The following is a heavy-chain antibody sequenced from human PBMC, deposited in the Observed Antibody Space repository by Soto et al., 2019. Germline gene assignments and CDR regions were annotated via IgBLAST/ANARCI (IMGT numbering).Heavy chain of an antibody. D-gene: IGHD2-21*01. J-gene: IGHJ6*02. Sequence: GGSLRLSCAASGSTFSVYSMTWVRQAPGKGLEWVANIKEDGSEKYYVDSMKGRFTISRDNAKNSLHLQMNSLRAEDTAIYYCARKDVVSYYYAMDVWGQGTTVTVSS. CDR3: ARKDVVSYYYAMDV. CDR1: GSTFSVYS. V-gene: IGHV3-7*03. CDR2: IKEDGSEK.